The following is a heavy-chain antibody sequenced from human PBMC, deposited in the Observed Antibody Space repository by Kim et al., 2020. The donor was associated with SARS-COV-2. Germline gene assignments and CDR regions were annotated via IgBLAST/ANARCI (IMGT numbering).Heavy chain of an antibody. Sequence: GGSLRLSCAASGFTFSSYSMNWVRQAPGKGLEWVSSISSSSRYIYYADSVKGRFPISRDNAKNSLYLQMNSLRAEDTAVYYFARDERGYSYGYPFDYWGQGTLVTVSS. CDR1: GFTFSSYS. J-gene: IGHJ4*02. V-gene: IGHV3-21*01. CDR2: ISSSSRYI. CDR3: ARDERGYSYGYPFDY. D-gene: IGHD5-18*01.